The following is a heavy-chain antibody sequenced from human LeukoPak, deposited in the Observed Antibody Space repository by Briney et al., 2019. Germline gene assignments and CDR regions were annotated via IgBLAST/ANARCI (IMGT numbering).Heavy chain of an antibody. V-gene: IGHV4-39*07. CDR1: GGFISSSSYY. J-gene: IGHJ4*02. CDR3: ARSVYYDSSGYLYYFDY. CDR2: IYYSGST. D-gene: IGHD3-22*01. Sequence: PSETLSLTCTVSGGFISSSSYYWGWIRQPPGKGLEWIGSIYYSGSTYYNPSLKSRVTISVDTSKNQFSLKLSSVTAADTAVYYCARSVYYDSSGYLYYFDYWGQGTLVTVSS.